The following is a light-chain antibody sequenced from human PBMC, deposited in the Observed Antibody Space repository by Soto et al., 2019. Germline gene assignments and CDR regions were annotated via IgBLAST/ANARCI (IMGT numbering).Light chain of an antibody. CDR3: SSYTSNYIVV. J-gene: IGLJ2*01. CDR1: NSHVGGYNY. Sequence: QSALTQPPSASGSPGQSVAISCTGTNSHVGGYNYVSWYQHHPGKVPKLMIYEVTKRPSGVPDRFSGSKSGNTASLTVSGLQAEDEAEYYCSSYTSNYIVVLGGGTKVTVL. V-gene: IGLV2-8*01. CDR2: EVT.